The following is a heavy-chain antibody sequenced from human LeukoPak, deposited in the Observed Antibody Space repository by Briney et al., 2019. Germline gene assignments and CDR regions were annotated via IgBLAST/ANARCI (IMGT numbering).Heavy chain of an antibody. CDR2: ISSSSSYI. J-gene: IGHJ4*02. CDR3: ARDPRAGFWSGYYGPDRGKLVPTFDY. Sequence: PGGSLRLSCAASGFTFSSYWMSWVRQAPGKGLEWVSSISSSSSYIYYADSVKGRFTISRDNAKNSLYLQMNSLRAEDTAVYYCARDPRAGFWSGYYGPDRGKLVPTFDYWGQGTLVTVSS. D-gene: IGHD3-3*01. CDR1: GFTFSSYW. V-gene: IGHV3-21*01.